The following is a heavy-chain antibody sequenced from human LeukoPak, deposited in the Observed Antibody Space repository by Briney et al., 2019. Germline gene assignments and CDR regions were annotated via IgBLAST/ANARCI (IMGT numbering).Heavy chain of an antibody. D-gene: IGHD6-19*01. Sequence: TGGSLRLSCAASGFTFSSYAMSWVRQAPGKGLEWVSAISGSGTSTYYADSVKGRFTISRDNSKNTLYLQMNSLRAEDTAVYYCAKDTYTRGWYSLDDWGQGTLVTVSS. V-gene: IGHV3-23*01. CDR2: ISGSGTST. J-gene: IGHJ1*01. CDR3: AKDTYTRGWYSLDD. CDR1: GFTFSSYA.